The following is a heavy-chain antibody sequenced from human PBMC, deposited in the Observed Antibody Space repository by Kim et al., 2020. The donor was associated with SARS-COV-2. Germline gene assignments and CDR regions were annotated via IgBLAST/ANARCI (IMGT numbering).Heavy chain of an antibody. V-gene: IGHV3-48*03. CDR2: ISSSGSTI. J-gene: IGHJ4*02. Sequence: GGSLRLSCAASGFTFSSYEMNWVRQAPGKGLEWVSYISSSGSTIYYADSVKGRFTISRDNAKNSLYLQMNSLRAEDTAVYYCARILTGYYRVDYWGQGTLVTVSS. CDR3: ARILTGYYRVDY. CDR1: GFTFSSYE. D-gene: IGHD3-9*01.